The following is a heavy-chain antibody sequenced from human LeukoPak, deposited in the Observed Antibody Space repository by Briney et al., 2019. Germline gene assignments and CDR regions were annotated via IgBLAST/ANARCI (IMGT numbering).Heavy chain of an antibody. CDR1: ALTFSNYA. J-gene: IGHJ4*03. Sequence: ARSLTLSWAVAALTFSNYAMHWVSQAPGKGLEWEAVISYDGSNKYYADSLKGRFTISRDNSKNTLYLQMNSLRAEDTAVYFCARDPLLSHQRGYFDSWGQGTLVTVSS. CDR3: ARDPLLSHQRGYFDS. CDR2: ISYDGSNK. D-gene: IGHD3-10*01. V-gene: IGHV3-30-3*01.